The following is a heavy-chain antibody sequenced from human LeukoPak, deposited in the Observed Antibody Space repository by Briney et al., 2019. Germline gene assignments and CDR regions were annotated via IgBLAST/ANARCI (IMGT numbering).Heavy chain of an antibody. V-gene: IGHV3-30*04. D-gene: IGHD3-9*01. CDR3: ARALTNPNLPDH. CDR1: GFTFSSYA. Sequence: SGGSLRLSCAASGFTFSSYAMHWVREAPGKGLEWVAVISYDGSNKYYADSVKGRFTISRDNARNTLSLQMNTLRAEDTAVYYCARALTNPNLPDHWGQGTLVTVSS. J-gene: IGHJ4*02. CDR2: ISYDGSNK.